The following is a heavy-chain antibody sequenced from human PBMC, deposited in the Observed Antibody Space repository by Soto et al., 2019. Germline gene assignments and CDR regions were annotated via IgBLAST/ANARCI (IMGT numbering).Heavy chain of an antibody. D-gene: IGHD3-9*01. J-gene: IGHJ4*02. CDR3: ARGGYDILTGYTDYYFDY. CDR2: INPNSGGT. Sequence: GASVKVSCKASGYTFTGYYMHWVRQAPGQGLEWMGWINPNSGGTNYAQKFQGWVTMTRDTSISTAYMELSRLRSDDTAVYYCARGGYDILTGYTDYYFDYWGQGTLVTVSS. CDR1: GYTFTGYY. V-gene: IGHV1-2*04.